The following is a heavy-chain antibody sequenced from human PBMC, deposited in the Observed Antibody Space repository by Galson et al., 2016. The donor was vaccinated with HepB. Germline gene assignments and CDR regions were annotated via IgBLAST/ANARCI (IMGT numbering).Heavy chain of an antibody. V-gene: IGHV3-53*01. D-gene: IGHD3-9*01. CDR1: GLNVSDNY. CDR2: TYSSGST. J-gene: IGHJ5*01. Sequence: SLRLSCAASGLNVSDNYINWIRQAPGKGLQWVSITYSSGSTYSADSVKGRLTIPRDNVKNTVSLQMNSLRAEDTAVYYFGLRNFDWSVDSWGQGTLVIVSS. CDR3: GLRNFDWSVDS.